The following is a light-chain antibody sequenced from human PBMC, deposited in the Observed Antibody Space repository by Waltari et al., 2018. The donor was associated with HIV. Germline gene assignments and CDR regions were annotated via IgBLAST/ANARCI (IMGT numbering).Light chain of an antibody. CDR1: NSNIGEYP. Sequence: QSVLTQQPSASGTPGQSVTISCSGSNSNIGEYPVNWYHQVPGTAPKLVIKANNRRPSGVPARFTGSQSGTSASLASSGLRSEDEGYYYCAAWNDTLYGLFGGGTKLTVL. CDR2: ANN. V-gene: IGLV1-44*01. J-gene: IGLJ2*01. CDR3: AAWNDTLYGL.